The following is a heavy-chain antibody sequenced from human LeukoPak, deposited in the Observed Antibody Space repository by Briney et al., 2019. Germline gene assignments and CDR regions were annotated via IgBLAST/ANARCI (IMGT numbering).Heavy chain of an antibody. CDR3: AKFGPDDFDI. J-gene: IGHJ3*02. CDR1: GFTFSTYA. Sequence: GGSLRLPCAASGFTFSTYAMSWVRQAPGKGLEWVSSFSGSGGSTYYADSVKGRFTMSRDNSKNTLYLQMNSLRAEDTAVYYCAKFGPDDFDIWGQGTMVTVSS. CDR2: FSGSGGST. V-gene: IGHV3-23*01. D-gene: IGHD3-16*01.